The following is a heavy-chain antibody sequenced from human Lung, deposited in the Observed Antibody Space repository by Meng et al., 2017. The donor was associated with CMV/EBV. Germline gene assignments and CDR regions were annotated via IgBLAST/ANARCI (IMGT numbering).Heavy chain of an antibody. V-gene: IGHV4-31*03. D-gene: IGHD3-10*01. CDR1: GGPIKNPNYY. Sequence: SXTXSLXCTVSGGPIKNPNYYWSWNRHQPGKGLEWLGYSYYTGAYYNPSLASRIFISLDSSSNRYSLTLRAVTAAGTALYFCARMRGSGSEDYWGPGTLVTVSS. J-gene: IGHJ4*02. CDR3: ARMRGSGSEDY. CDR2: SYYTGA.